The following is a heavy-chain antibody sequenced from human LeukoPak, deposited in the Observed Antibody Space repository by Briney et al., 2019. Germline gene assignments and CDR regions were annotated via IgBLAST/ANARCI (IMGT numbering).Heavy chain of an antibody. V-gene: IGHV1-3*01. D-gene: IGHD2-15*01. Sequence: ASVKVSCKGSGYTFTNYAIHWVRQAPGQSLEWLGWINPGNGDTKYSQDFQGRVTINPDTSAATAYVELNSLTSEDTAVYYCARDRWHCRVNCDSVYYFALDVWGQGTTVTVSS. J-gene: IGHJ6*02. CDR1: GYTFTNYA. CDR2: INPGNGDT. CDR3: ARDRWHCRVNCDSVYYFALDV.